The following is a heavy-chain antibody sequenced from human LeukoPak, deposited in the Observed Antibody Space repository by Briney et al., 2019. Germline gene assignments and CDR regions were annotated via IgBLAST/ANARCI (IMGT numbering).Heavy chain of an antibody. D-gene: IGHD3-22*01. V-gene: IGHV4-34*01. J-gene: IGHJ4*02. CDR3: ARAYYYDSSGYPDFYYFDY. Sequence: SETLSLTCAVYGGSFSGYYWSWIRQPPGKGLAWIGEINHSGSTNYNPSLKSRVTISVDTSKNQFSLKLSSVTAADTAVYYCARAYYYDSSGYPDFYYFDYWGQGTLVTVSS. CDR1: GGSFSGYY. CDR2: INHSGST.